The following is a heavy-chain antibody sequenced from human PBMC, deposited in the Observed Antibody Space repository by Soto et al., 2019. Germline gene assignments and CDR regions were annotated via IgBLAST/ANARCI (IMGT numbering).Heavy chain of an antibody. Sequence: APVKVSCKASGYTFTSYGTSWVRQAPGQGLEWMGWISAYNGNTNYAQKLQGRVTMTTDTSTSTAYMELRSLRSDDTAVYYCAKIECSGGSCYFDYWGQGTLVTVSS. V-gene: IGHV1-18*01. CDR3: AKIECSGGSCYFDY. D-gene: IGHD2-15*01. CDR2: ISAYNGNT. J-gene: IGHJ4*02. CDR1: GYTFTSYG.